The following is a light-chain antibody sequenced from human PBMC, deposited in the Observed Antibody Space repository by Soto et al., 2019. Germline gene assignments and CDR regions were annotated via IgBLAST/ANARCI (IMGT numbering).Light chain of an antibody. J-gene: IGKJ1*01. CDR3: QQYGRFTWT. Sequence: EIVLTQSPGTLSLSPGERATLSCRASQSVSSSYLAWYQQKPGQAPRLLIYGASSRATGIPDRFSGSGSGTDFTLTISRLEPEDFAVYYCQQYGRFTWTFGQGTKVEIK. V-gene: IGKV3-20*01. CDR1: QSVSSSY. CDR2: GAS.